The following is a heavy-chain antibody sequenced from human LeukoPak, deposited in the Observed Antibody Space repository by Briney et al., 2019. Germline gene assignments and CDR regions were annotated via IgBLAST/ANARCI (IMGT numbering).Heavy chain of an antibody. CDR1: GFTFSSYS. J-gene: IGHJ4*02. CDR2: ISSSSSYI. D-gene: IGHD6-19*01. V-gene: IGHV3-21*01. CDR3: ARLRGAVTGTDPFDY. Sequence: GGSLRLSCAASGFTFSSYSMNWVRQAPGKGLEWVSSISSSSSYIYYADSVKGRFTISRDNAKKSLNLQMNSLRADDTAVYYCARLRGAVTGTDPFDYWGQGTLVTVSS.